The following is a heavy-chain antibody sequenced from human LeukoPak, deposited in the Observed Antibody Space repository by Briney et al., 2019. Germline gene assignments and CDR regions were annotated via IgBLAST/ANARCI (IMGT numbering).Heavy chain of an antibody. CDR1: GYTFTSYD. J-gene: IGHJ6*02. V-gene: IGHV1-8*01. CDR2: MNPNSGNT. CDR3: ARGGIAVAGTYNYYYYGMDV. D-gene: IGHD6-19*01. Sequence: GASVKVSCKASGYTFTSYDINWVRQATGQGLEWMGWMNPNSGNTGYAQKFQGRVTMTRNTSISTAYMELSSLRSEDTAVYYCARGGIAVAGTYNYYYYGMDVWGQGTTVTVSS.